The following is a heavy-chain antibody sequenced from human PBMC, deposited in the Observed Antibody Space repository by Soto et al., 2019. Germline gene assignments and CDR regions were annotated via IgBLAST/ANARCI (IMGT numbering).Heavy chain of an antibody. Sequence: SETLSLTCAVYGGSFSGYYWSWIRQPPGKGLEWIGEINHSGSTSYNPSLKSRVIISVDTSKNQFSLKLSSVTAADTAVYYCARGRPPCGGDCSAHGVWFDPWGQGTLVTVSS. J-gene: IGHJ5*02. CDR2: INHSGST. CDR1: GGSFSGYY. D-gene: IGHD2-21*02. CDR3: ARGRPPCGGDCSAHGVWFDP. V-gene: IGHV4-34*01.